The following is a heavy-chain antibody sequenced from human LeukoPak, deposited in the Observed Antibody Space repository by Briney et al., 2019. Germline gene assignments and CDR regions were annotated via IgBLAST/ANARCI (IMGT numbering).Heavy chain of an antibody. D-gene: IGHD5-18*01. CDR2: INPSGGST. CDR1: GYIFTSYY. CDR3: ARGIYSYGNFDY. J-gene: IGHJ4*02. V-gene: IGHV1-46*03. Sequence: GASVKVSCKASGYIFTSYYMHWVRQAPGQGLEWMGIINPSGGSTSHAQRFQGRVTMTRDTSTSTVYMELSSLRSEDTAVYYCARGIYSYGNFDYWGQGTLVTASS.